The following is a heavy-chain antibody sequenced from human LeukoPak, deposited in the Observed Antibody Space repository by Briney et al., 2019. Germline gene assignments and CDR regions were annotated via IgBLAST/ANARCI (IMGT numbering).Heavy chain of an antibody. Sequence: SETLSLTCTVSGGSISSYYWSWIRQPPGKGLEWIGYIYYSGSTNYNPPLKSRVTISVDTSKNQFSLKLSSATAADTAVYYCARAGTGSFDYWGQGTLVTVSS. V-gene: IGHV4-59*01. CDR3: ARAGTGSFDY. CDR1: GGSISSYY. CDR2: IYYSGST. J-gene: IGHJ4*02. D-gene: IGHD1-14*01.